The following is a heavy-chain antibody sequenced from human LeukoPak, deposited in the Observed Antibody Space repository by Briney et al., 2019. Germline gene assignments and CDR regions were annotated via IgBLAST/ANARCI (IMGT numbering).Heavy chain of an antibody. D-gene: IGHD3-9*01. Sequence: SVKVSCKASGGTFSSYAISWVGQAPGQGLEWMGGIIPIFGTANYAQKSQGRVTITADKSTSTAYMELSSLRSEDTAVYYCARRRDFDWLGPNNWFDPWGQGTLVTVSS. CDR1: GGTFSSYA. CDR3: ARRRDFDWLGPNNWFDP. J-gene: IGHJ5*02. V-gene: IGHV1-69*06. CDR2: IIPIFGTA.